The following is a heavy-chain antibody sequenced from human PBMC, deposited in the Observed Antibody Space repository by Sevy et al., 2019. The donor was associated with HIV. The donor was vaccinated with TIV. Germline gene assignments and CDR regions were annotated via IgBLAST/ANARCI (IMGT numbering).Heavy chain of an antibody. V-gene: IGHV4-61*01. Sequence: SETLSLTCTVSGGSVTSGNYYWSWIRQPPGKGLEWVGYISYSGNTKYNPSLKSRVIISVDTSKTQFSLTLSSVTAADTAVYYCARVREAIYYFGMDVWGQWTTVTVSS. CDR3: ARVREAIYYFGMDV. J-gene: IGHJ6*02. CDR1: GGSVTSGNYY. CDR2: ISYSGNT.